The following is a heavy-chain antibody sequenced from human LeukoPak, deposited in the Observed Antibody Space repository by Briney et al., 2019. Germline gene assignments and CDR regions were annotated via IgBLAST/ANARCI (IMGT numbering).Heavy chain of an antibody. J-gene: IGHJ4*02. D-gene: IGHD3-22*01. CDR3: ARDGGSSGYYVGYSSSY. CDR2: INPNSGGT. Sequence: ASVKVSCKASGYTFTGYYMHWVRQAPGQGLEWMGWINPNSGGTNYAQKLQGRVTMTTDTSTSTAYMELRSLRSDDTAVYYCARDGGSSGYYVGYSSSYWGQGTLVTVSS. CDR1: GYTFTGYY. V-gene: IGHV1-2*02.